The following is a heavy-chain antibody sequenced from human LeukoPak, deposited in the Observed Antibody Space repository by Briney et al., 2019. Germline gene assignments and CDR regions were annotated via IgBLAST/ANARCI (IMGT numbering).Heavy chain of an antibody. CDR1: GGSISSSSYY. CDR3: ARHLPRGGNAFDI. CDR2: IYYSGST. V-gene: IGHV4-39*01. J-gene: IGHJ3*02. D-gene: IGHD5/OR15-5a*01. Sequence: PSETLSLTCTVSGGSISSSSYYWGWIRQPPGKGPEWIGSIYYSGSTYYNPSLKSRVTISVDTSKNQFSLKLSSVTAADTAVYYCARHLPRGGNAFDIWGQGTMVTVSS.